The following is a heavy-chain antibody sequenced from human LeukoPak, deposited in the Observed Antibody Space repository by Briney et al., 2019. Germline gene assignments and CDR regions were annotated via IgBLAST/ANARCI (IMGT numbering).Heavy chain of an antibody. CDR3: ARNEAAAGTHYFDH. CDR2: ISYDGSNK. V-gene: IGHV3-30*04. CDR1: GFTFSSYA. Sequence: PGGSLRLSCAASGFTFSSYAMHWVRQAPGKGLEWVAVISYDGSNKYYADSVKGRFTISRDNSKNTLYLQMNSLRAEDTAVYYCARNEAAAGTHYFDHWGQGTLVTVSS. D-gene: IGHD6-13*01. J-gene: IGHJ4*02.